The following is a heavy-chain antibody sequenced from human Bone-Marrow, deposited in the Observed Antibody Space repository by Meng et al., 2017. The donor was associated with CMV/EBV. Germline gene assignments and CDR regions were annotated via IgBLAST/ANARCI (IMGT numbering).Heavy chain of an antibody. V-gene: IGHV1-2*02. CDR2: IHPHRGDT. CDR1: GYTFTAHY. CDR3: ARDRIAARRAGELDYYYYGMDV. J-gene: IGHJ6*02. Sequence: ASVMVTCKATGYTFTAHYFHWVRQAPGQGLEWMRWIHPHRGDTNYAQQFQGRVTLTRDTSISTAYMELSRLRSDDTAVYYCARDRIAARRAGELDYYYYGMDVWAQGTTVTVSS. D-gene: IGHD6-6*01.